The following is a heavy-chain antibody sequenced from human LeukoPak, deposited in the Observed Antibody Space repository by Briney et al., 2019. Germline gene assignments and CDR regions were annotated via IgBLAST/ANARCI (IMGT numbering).Heavy chain of an antibody. CDR2: INPNSGGT. D-gene: IGHD2-15*01. Sequence: GASVKVSCKASGYTFTGYYMHWVRQAPGQGLERMGRINPNSGGTNYAQKFQGRVTMTRDTSISTAYMELSRLRSDDTAVYYCASSLYCSGGSCYKWYYYMDVWGKGTTVTVSS. CDR3: ASSLYCSGGSCYKWYYYMDV. J-gene: IGHJ6*03. V-gene: IGHV1-2*06. CDR1: GYTFTGYY.